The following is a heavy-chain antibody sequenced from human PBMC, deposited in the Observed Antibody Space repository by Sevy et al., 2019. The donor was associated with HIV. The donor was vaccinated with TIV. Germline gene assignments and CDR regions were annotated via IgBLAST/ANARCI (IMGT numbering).Heavy chain of an antibody. D-gene: IGHD3-16*01. CDR2: VSYDGRNT. J-gene: IGHJ4*02. CDR3: AKVGGGTSWAFNYLEY. Sequence: GGSLILSCVGSGFAFRKFGMHWVRQAPGKGLEWLSAVSYDGRNTDYSDFLKGRFTISRDNFKNTLYLDINSLRVEDTAVYFCAKVGGGTSWAFNYLEYWGRGTLVTVSS. CDR1: GFAFRKFG. V-gene: IGHV3-30*18.